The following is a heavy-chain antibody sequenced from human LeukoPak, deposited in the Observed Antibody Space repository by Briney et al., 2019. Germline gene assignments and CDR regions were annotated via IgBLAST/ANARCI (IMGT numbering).Heavy chain of an antibody. CDR3: ARSYYYDTSNYYAFDY. CDR2: LYHSGGT. J-gene: IGHJ4*02. CDR1: GYSISSGYS. V-gene: IGHV4-38-2*01. D-gene: IGHD3-22*01. Sequence: SETLSLTCDVSGYSISSGYSWGWIRQPPGKGLEWIGSLYHSGGTYYNPSLKSRVDISVDMSKNQFSLKLSSVTASDTAVYYCARSYYYDTSNYYAFDYWGQGALVTVSS.